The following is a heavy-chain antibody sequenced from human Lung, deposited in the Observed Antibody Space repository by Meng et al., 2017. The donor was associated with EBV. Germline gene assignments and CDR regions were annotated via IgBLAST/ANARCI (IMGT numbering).Heavy chain of an antibody. CDR1: GYTFTSHA. Sequence: VTLVQSGAESKEPVASVTVSGYASGYTFTSHAIKWARQIPGHWLGCIGWIISDTGVPTDDQAFTGRFVFSLGTPVNTEYRQFRSLKAEVSAVYCCAGDGRQITTNSFDYWGQGTLVTVSS. CDR2: IISDTGVP. J-gene: IGHJ4*02. CDR3: AGDGRQITTNSFDY. V-gene: IGHV7-4-1*02. D-gene: IGHD4-11*01.